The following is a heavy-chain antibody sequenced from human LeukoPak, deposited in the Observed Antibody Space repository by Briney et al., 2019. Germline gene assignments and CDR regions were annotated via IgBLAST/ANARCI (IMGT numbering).Heavy chain of an antibody. Sequence: GGSLRLSCAASGFTFSSYAMTWVRQAPGRGLEWVSGISGSGGTTYCADSVKGRFSISRDNSKNALYLQLNSLRAEDTAVYYCAKGRNCASGSYGDSWGQGTLVTVSS. J-gene: IGHJ4*02. CDR3: AKGRNCASGSYGDS. D-gene: IGHD3-10*01. CDR2: ISGSGGTT. CDR1: GFTFSSYA. V-gene: IGHV3-23*01.